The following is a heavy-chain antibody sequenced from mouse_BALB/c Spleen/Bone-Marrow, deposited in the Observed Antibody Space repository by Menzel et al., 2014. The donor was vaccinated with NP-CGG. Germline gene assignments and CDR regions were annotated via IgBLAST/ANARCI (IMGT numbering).Heavy chain of an antibody. D-gene: IGHD2-5*01. CDR1: GYTFTDYA. CDR3: ARGNSNNYAMDY. CDR2: INTYFGDI. V-gene: IGHV1S137*01. Sequence: VQLQQSGAELVRPGVSVKISCKGSGYTFTDYAMHWVKQSHAESLEWIGVINTYFGDISYNQKFKGKATIAVDKTSRTVYMELARLTAEDSAIYYCARGNSNNYAMDYWGQGTSVTVSS. J-gene: IGHJ4*01.